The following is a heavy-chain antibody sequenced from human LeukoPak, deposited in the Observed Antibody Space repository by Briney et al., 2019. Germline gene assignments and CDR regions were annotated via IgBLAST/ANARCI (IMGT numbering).Heavy chain of an antibody. Sequence: ASVEVSCKASGYTFTGYYMHWVRQAPGQGLEWMGWINPNSGGTNYAQKFQGWVTMTRDTSISTAYMELSRLRSDDTAVYYCARVLEGYSYGYDYWGQGTLVTVSS. CDR1: GYTFTGYY. CDR3: ARVLEGYSYGYDY. V-gene: IGHV1-2*04. D-gene: IGHD5-18*01. J-gene: IGHJ4*02. CDR2: INPNSGGT.